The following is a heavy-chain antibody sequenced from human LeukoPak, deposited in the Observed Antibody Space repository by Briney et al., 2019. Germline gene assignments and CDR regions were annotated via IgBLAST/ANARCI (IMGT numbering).Heavy chain of an antibody. D-gene: IGHD1-26*01. CDR2: IYYDGSNQ. CDR1: GFIFNNHA. V-gene: IGHV3-30*04. CDR3: ATDRNSGKYYDY. J-gene: IGHJ4*02. Sequence: GGSLRLSCSASGFIFNNHALHWVRQAPGKGLEWVAVIYYDGSNQYYADSVKGRFTVSRDNAKNTLYLQMDSLRAEDTAVYYCATDRNSGKYYDYWGQGTLVTVSS.